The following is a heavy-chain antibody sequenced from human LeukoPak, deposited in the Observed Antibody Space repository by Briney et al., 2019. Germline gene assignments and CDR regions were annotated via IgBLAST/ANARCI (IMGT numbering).Heavy chain of an antibody. V-gene: IGHV4-39*07. D-gene: IGHD6-13*01. Sequence: SETLSLICTVSGGSISSSSYYWDWIRQPPGKGLEWIGSIYYSGSTYYNPSLKSRVTISVDTSKNQFSLKLSSVTAADTAVYYCARGGSSWYLEIDYWGQGTLVTVSS. CDR3: ARGGSSWYLEIDY. J-gene: IGHJ4*02. CDR2: IYYSGST. CDR1: GGSISSSSYY.